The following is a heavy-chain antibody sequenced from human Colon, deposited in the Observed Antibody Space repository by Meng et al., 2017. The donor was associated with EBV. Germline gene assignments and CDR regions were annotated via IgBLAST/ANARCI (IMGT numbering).Heavy chain of an antibody. Sequence: VHVQQWGGGRLKPSATLPLPGPVYGGSFSGYYWTWIRQPPGKGLEWIGEITHRGSTNYNPFLKSRVTISVDTSKKQFSLKLTSVTAADTAVYYCASSHSSKVGARRLDYWGQGTLVTVSS. J-gene: IGHJ4*02. V-gene: IGHV4-34*01. D-gene: IGHD1-26*01. CDR3: ASSHSSKVGARRLDY. CDR1: GGSFSGYY. CDR2: ITHRGST.